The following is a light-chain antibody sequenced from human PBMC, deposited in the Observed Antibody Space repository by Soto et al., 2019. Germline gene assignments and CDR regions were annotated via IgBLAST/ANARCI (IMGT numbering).Light chain of an antibody. CDR3: QQYNNWLTWT. J-gene: IGKJ1*01. CDR2: GAS. V-gene: IGKV3-15*01. Sequence: EIVMTQSPATLSVSPGERATLSCRASQSVSSNLAWYQQKPGQAPRLLIYGASTRATGIPARFSGSGSGTELTLTISSLQSEVFAVYYCQQYNNWLTWTFGQGTKVEIK. CDR1: QSVSSN.